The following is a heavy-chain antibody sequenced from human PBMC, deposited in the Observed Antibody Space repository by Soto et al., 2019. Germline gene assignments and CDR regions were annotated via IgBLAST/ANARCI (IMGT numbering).Heavy chain of an antibody. Sequence: SETRSLTCTVAGSSISSSSYCCGWIRQPPVKWLERYGSIDYSGSSHHHSTQTRRVNISADTSKNPFSLKLSSVTAADTAVYYCARPQGYCSGGSCPTDNWFDPWGEGTLVTVS. D-gene: IGHD2-15*01. CDR3: ARPQGYCSGGSCPTDNWFDP. CDR2: IDYSGSS. J-gene: IGHJ5*02. V-gene: IGHV4-39*01. CDR1: GSSISSSSYC.